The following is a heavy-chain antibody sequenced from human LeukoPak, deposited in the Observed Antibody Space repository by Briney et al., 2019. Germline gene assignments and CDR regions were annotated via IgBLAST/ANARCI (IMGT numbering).Heavy chain of an antibody. CDR1: GYTFTSYG. V-gene: IGHV1-18*01. D-gene: IGHD2/OR15-2a*01. Sequence: ASVKFSCKASGYTFTSYGISWVRQAPGQGLEWMGWISAYNGSTNYAQELQGRVTMTTDTSTSTAYMELRSLRSDDTAVYYCAREEYPYYFDSWGQGTLVTVSS. CDR2: ISAYNGST. CDR3: AREEYPYYFDS. J-gene: IGHJ4*02.